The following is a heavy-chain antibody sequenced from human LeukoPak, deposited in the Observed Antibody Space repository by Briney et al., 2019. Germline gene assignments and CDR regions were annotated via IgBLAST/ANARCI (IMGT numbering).Heavy chain of an antibody. D-gene: IGHD6-19*01. CDR2: ISSSSSTI. J-gene: IGHJ4*02. CDR1: GFTFSSYS. V-gene: IGHV3-48*04. Sequence: GGSLRLSCAASGFTFSSYSMNWVRQAPGKGLEWVSYISSSSSTIYYADSVKGRFTISRDNAKNSLYLQMNSLRAEDTAVYYCARDSSGWSFDYWGQGTLVTVSS. CDR3: ARDSSGWSFDY.